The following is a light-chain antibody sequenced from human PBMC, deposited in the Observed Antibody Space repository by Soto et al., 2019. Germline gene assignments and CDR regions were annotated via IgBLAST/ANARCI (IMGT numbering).Light chain of an antibody. J-gene: IGLJ1*01. CDR3: SSYTSSSTPYV. Sequence: QSVLTQPASVSGSPGQSITISCTGTSSDVGGYNYVSWYQQHPGKATKLMIYDVSNRPSGVSNRFSGSKSGNTASLTISGLQAEDEADYYCSSYTSSSTPYVFGPGNKVTVL. V-gene: IGLV2-14*01. CDR2: DVS. CDR1: SSDVGGYNY.